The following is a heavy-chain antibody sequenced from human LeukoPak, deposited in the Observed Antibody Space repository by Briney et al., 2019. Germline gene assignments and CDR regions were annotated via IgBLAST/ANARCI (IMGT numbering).Heavy chain of an antibody. CDR2: ISYDGSNK. V-gene: IGHV3-30*18. Sequence: PGGSLRLSCAASGFTFSSYGMHWVRQAPGKGLEGVAVISYDGSNKYYADSVKGRFTISRDNSKNTLYLQMNSLRAEDTAVYYCAKLCGGDCTDAFDIWGQGTMVTVSS. CDR3: AKLCGGDCTDAFDI. J-gene: IGHJ3*02. CDR1: GFTFSSYG. D-gene: IGHD2-21*02.